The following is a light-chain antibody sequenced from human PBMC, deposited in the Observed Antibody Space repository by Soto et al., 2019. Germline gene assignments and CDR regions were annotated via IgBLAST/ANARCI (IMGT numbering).Light chain of an antibody. CDR2: DVS. Sequence: QSALTQPASESGSPGQSITISCTGTSSDVGGYNAVSWYQQHPGRAPKLMIYDVSNRPSGISNRFSGSKSGSTASLTISGLQAEDDADYYCSSYTRSGVYVFGAGTKVTVL. CDR1: SSDVGGYNA. J-gene: IGLJ1*01. CDR3: SSYTRSGVYV. V-gene: IGLV2-14*01.